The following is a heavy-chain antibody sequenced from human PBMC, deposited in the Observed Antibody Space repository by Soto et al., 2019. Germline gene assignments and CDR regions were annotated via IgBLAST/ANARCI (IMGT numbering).Heavy chain of an antibody. Sequence: QMQLVQSGPEVKKPGTSVKVSCKASGFTFTSSAMQWVRQARGQRLEWIGWIVVGSGNTNYAQKFQERVTITRDMSKSTAYMELRSLRSEDTAVYYCAADWRGYSSSWYGFAGMDVWGQGTTVTVSS. CDR1: GFTFTSSA. CDR2: IVVGSGNT. D-gene: IGHD6-13*01. V-gene: IGHV1-58*02. J-gene: IGHJ6*02. CDR3: AADWRGYSSSWYGFAGMDV.